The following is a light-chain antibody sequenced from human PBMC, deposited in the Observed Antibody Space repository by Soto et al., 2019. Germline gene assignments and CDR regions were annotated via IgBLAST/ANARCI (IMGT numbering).Light chain of an antibody. V-gene: IGLV1-51*01. CDR3: ATWDNLLSAGL. CDR1: PSNIGNNF. Sequence: QSVLTQPPSVSATPGQKVTIYCSGGPSNIGNNFVSWYQRLPGTAPRVIIYDNYERPSGIPDRFSGSKSGTSATLDITGLQTGDEADYYCATWDNLLSAGLFGGGTKLTVL. CDR2: DNY. J-gene: IGLJ2*01.